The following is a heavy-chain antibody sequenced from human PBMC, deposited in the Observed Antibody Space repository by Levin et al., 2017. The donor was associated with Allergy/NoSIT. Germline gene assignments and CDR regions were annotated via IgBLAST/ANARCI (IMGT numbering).Heavy chain of an antibody. Sequence: ASVKVSCKASGYTFTGYYIHWVRQAPGQGLEWMGWINPSTGGTNFAQKFQGRVTMTRDTAISTAYMDLIRLRSDDTAVYYCARDSVGWFGDLSGFDFWGQGTMVTVSS. CDR2: INPSTGGT. V-gene: IGHV1-2*02. D-gene: IGHD3-10*01. CDR3: ARDSVGWFGDLSGFDF. CDR1: GYTFTGYY. J-gene: IGHJ3*01.